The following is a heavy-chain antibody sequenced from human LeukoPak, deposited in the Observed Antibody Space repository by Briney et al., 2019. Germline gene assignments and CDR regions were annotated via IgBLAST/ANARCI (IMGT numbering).Heavy chain of an antibody. V-gene: IGHV3-74*01. CDR2: INPGDGSTT. J-gene: IGHJ4*01. D-gene: IGHD3-22*01. Sequence: GGSLRLSCAASGFTFSNYWMNWVRQAPGKGLMWVSHINPGDGSTTGYADSVKGRFIVSRDNAKNTLYLQMSSLKDEDTAVYYCVRDGAGTIPYDLWGQGTLVTVSS. CDR1: GFTFSNYW. CDR3: VRDGAGTIPYDL.